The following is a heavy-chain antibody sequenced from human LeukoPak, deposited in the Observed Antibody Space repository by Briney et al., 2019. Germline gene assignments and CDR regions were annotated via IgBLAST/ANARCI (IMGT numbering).Heavy chain of an antibody. CDR3: ARDRYSSQYYYYYGMDV. V-gene: IGHV4-39*07. Sequence: PSETLSLTCTVSGGSISSSSYYWSWIRQPPGKGLEWIGEINHSGSTNYNPSLKSRVTISVDTSKNQFSLKLSSVTAADTAVYYCARDRYSSQYYYYYGMDVWGQGTTVTVSS. J-gene: IGHJ6*02. CDR2: INHSGST. CDR1: GGSISSSSYY. D-gene: IGHD6-13*01.